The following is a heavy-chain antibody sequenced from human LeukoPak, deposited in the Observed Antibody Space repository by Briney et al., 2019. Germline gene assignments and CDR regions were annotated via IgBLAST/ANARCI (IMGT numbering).Heavy chain of an antibody. CDR2: INHSGST. Sequence: PSETLSLTCAVYGGSFSGHYWSWIRQPPGKGLEWIGEINHSGSTNYNPSLKSRVTISVDTSKNQFSLKLSSVTAADTAVYYCAGGMTAAAAYWGQGTLVTVSS. CDR1: GGSFSGHY. J-gene: IGHJ4*02. D-gene: IGHD6-13*01. CDR3: AGGMTAAAAY. V-gene: IGHV4-34*01.